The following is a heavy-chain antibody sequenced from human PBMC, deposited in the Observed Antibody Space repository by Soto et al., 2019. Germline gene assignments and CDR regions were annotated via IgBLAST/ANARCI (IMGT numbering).Heavy chain of an antibody. J-gene: IGHJ4*02. CDR3: ARDSAAMVFDY. V-gene: IGHV1-69*08. Sequence: QVQLVQSGAEVKKPGSSVKVSCKASGGTFSSYTISWVRQAPGQGLEWMGRIIPILGIANYAQKFQGRVTXTXVKSTSTAYMELSSLRSEDTAVYYCARDSAAMVFDYWGQGTLVTVSS. CDR2: IIPILGIA. D-gene: IGHD5-18*01. CDR1: GGTFSSYT.